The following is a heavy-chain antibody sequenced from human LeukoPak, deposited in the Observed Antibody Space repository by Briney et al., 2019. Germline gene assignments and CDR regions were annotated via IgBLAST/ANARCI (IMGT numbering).Heavy chain of an antibody. J-gene: IGHJ4*02. CDR3: ARLGVEAYDSSGYYYFDY. Sequence: GDSLKISCKASGYGFTNYWIGWGRRMPGKGLEWMGTIYPGDSDTRYRPSFQGQVTISADKSISTAYLQWSSLKASDTAMYYCARLGVEAYDSSGYYYFDYWGQGALVTVSS. CDR2: IYPGDSDT. D-gene: IGHD3-22*01. V-gene: IGHV5-51*01. CDR1: GYGFTNYW.